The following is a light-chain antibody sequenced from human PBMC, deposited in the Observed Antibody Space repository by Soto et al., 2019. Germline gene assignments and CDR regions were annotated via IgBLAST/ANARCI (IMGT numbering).Light chain of an antibody. CDR1: SSDVGGYNY. CDR3: SSYTSSSTFYV. CDR2: DVS. J-gene: IGLJ1*01. V-gene: IGLV2-14*01. Sequence: QPVLTQPASVSGSPGQSITISCTGTSSDVGGYNYVSWYQQHPGKAPKLMIYDVSNRPSGVSNRFSGSKSGNTASPTISGLQAEDEADYYCSSYTSSSTFYVFGTGTKLTVL.